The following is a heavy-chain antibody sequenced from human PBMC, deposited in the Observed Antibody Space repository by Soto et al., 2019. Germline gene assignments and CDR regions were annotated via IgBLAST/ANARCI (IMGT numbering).Heavy chain of an antibody. CDR2: ISYDGSNK. CDR1: GFTFSSYG. Sequence: QVQLVESGGGVVQPGRSLRLSCAASGFTFSSYGMHWVRQAPGKGLEWVAVISYDGSNKYYADSVKGRFTISRDNSKNTLYLQMNSLRAEDTAVYYCAKDRGQIVRYYSYGMDVWGQGTTVTVSS. J-gene: IGHJ6*02. CDR3: AKDRGQIVRYYSYGMDV. V-gene: IGHV3-30*18. D-gene: IGHD6-6*01.